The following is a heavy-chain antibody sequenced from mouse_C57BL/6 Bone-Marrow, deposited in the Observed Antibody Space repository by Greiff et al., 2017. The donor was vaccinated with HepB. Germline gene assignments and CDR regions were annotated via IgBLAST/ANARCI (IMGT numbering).Heavy chain of an antibody. D-gene: IGHD1-1*01. V-gene: IGHV14-3*01. Sequence: VQLKESVAELVRPGASVKLSCTASGSNIKNTYMHWVKQRPEQGLEWIGRIDPANGNTKYAPKFQGKATITADTSSNTAYLQLSILTSEDTAIYYCACPISSYVFYAMDYWGQGTTVTVSS. J-gene: IGHJ4*01. CDR3: ACPISSYVFYAMDY. CDR2: IDPANGNT. CDR1: GSNIKNTY.